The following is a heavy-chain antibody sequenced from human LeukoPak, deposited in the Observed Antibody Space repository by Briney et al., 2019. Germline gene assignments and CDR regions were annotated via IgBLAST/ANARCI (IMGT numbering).Heavy chain of an antibody. CDR1: GYTFTSYD. D-gene: IGHD6-6*01. CDR2: MNPNSGNT. J-gene: IGHJ5*02. Sequence: EASVKVSCTASGYTFTSYDINWVRQATGQGLEWMGWMNPNSGNTGYAQKFQGRVTMTRNTSISTAYMELSSLRSEDTAVYYCARVRGIAARPVANWFDPWGQGTLVTVSS. V-gene: IGHV1-8*01. CDR3: ARVRGIAARPVANWFDP.